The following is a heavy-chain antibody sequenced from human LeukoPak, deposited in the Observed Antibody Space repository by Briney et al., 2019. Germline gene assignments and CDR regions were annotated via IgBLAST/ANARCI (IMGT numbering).Heavy chain of an antibody. J-gene: IGHJ3*01. D-gene: IGHD3-10*02. CDR1: GFTFSSYG. CDR2: ISYDGSNK. V-gene: IGHV3-30*03. Sequence: SGGSLRLSCAASGFTFSSYGMHWVRQAPGKGLEWVAVISYDGSNKYYADSVKGRFTISRDNSKNTLYLQMNSLRAEDTAVYYCARDPPMSGYALDVWGQGTTVTVSS. CDR3: ARDPPMSGYALDV.